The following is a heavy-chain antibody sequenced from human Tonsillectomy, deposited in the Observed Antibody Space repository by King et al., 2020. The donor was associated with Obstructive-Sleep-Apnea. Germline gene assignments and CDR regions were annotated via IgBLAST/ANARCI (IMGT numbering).Heavy chain of an antibody. Sequence: QLQESGPGLVKPSETLSLTCTVSGGSISSYYWSWIRQPAGKGLEWIGRIYTSGSTNYNPSLKRRVTMSVDTSKNQFSLTLSSMTAADTAVYYCAVGLYYGSGSYYDYWGQGTLVTVSS. CDR3: AVGLYYGSGSYYDY. CDR2: IYTSGST. D-gene: IGHD3-10*01. V-gene: IGHV4-4*07. CDR1: GGSISSYY. J-gene: IGHJ4*02.